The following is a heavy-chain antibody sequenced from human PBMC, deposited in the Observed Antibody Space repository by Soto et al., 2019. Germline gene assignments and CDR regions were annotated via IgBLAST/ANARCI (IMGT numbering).Heavy chain of an antibody. V-gene: IGHV2-5*02. Sequence: QITLKESGPTLVKPTQTLTLTCTFSGFSLSTSGVDVGWIRQPPGKALEWLALIYWDDDKRYSPSLKSRLTITKDTSKTQVGLTLTNMDPLDTATYYCAHRRPYSNSPEYFFDYWGQGTLVTVSS. D-gene: IGHD6-6*01. CDR1: GFSLSTSGVD. CDR2: IYWDDDK. CDR3: AHRRPYSNSPEYFFDY. J-gene: IGHJ4*02.